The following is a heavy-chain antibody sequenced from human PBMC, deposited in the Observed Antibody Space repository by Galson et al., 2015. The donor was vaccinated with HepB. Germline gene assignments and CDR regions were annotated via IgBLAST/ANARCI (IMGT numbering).Heavy chain of an antibody. CDR1: GDSVSSNTAA. J-gene: IGHJ4*02. D-gene: IGHD3-10*01. CDR3: ATDLGADYSSGSYSFYFDY. CDR2: TYYRSKWFN. Sequence: CAISGDSVSSNTAAWNWIRQSPSRGLEWLGRTYYRSKWFNDYAPSVKSRITFNPDTSKNQFSLHLNSVTPEDTAVYYCATDLGADYSSGSYSFYFDYWGQGTLVTVSS. V-gene: IGHV6-1*01.